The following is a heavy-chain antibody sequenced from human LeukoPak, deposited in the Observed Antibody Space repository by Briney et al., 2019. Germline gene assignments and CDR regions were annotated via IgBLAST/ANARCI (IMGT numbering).Heavy chain of an antibody. CDR2: IYSSGTT. D-gene: IGHD1-1*01. V-gene: IGHV4-4*09. CDR1: GGSLSGYY. Sequence: SETLSLTCTVSGGSLSGYYWSWIRQTPGKGLEWIGYIYSSGTTNYNRSLQSRVIISLDTPKNQFSLSVTSVTAADTAMYFCARRISSWNVYIDKWGQGIQVTVSS. J-gene: IGHJ4*02. CDR3: ARRISSWNVYIDK.